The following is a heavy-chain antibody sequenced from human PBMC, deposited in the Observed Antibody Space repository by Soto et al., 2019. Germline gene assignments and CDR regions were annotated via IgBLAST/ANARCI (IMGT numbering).Heavy chain of an antibody. CDR3: ARGGGIADMDV. J-gene: IGHJ6*03. CDR1: GFTFRSYS. D-gene: IGHD6-13*01. V-gene: IGHV3-21*01. Sequence: GGSLRLSCAASGFTFRSYSMNWVRQAPGKGLEWVSSISSSSSYIYYADSVKGRFTISRDNAKNSLYLQMNSLRAEDTAVYYCARGGGIADMDVWGKGTTVTVSS. CDR2: ISSSSSYI.